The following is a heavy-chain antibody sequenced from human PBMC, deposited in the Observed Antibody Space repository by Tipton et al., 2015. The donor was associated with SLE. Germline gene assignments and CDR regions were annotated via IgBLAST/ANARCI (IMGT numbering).Heavy chain of an antibody. CDR1: GFTFSSYA. CDR2: ISYDGYNE. J-gene: IGHJ4*02. CDR3: ARGLNTGFYWIDF. Sequence: SLRLSCAASGFTFSSYALHWVRQAPGKGLEWVAVISYDGYNEYYADSVKGRFTISRDNSKNTLYLQMNSLSADDMAVYYCARGLNTGFYWIDFWGQGTLVTVSS. D-gene: IGHD3-22*01. V-gene: IGHV3-30*04.